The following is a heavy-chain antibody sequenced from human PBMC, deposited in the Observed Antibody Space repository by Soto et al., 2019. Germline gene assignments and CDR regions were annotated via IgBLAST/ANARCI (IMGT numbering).Heavy chain of an antibody. J-gene: IGHJ6*02. Sequence: SETLSLTCAVYGGSFSGYYWSWIRQPPGKGLEWIGEINHGGSTNYNPSLKSRVTISVDTSKNQFSLKLSSVTAADTAVYYCARGSIVATIHYYYYGMDVWGQGTTVTVSS. V-gene: IGHV4-34*01. CDR2: INHGGST. D-gene: IGHD5-12*01. CDR1: GGSFSGYY. CDR3: ARGSIVATIHYYYYGMDV.